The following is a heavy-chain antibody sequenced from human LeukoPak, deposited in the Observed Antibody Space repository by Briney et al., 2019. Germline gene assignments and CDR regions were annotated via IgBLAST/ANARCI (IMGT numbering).Heavy chain of an antibody. CDR2: IYYSGST. CDR1: GGSISSSSYY. Sequence: PSETLSLTCTVSGGSISSSSYYWGWIRQPPGKGLEWIGSIYYSGSTYYNPSLKSRVTISVDTSKNQFSLKLSSVTAADTAVYYCARDALPSSSVQFDYWGQGTLVTVSS. CDR3: ARDALPSSSVQFDY. D-gene: IGHD6-6*01. J-gene: IGHJ4*02. V-gene: IGHV4-39*02.